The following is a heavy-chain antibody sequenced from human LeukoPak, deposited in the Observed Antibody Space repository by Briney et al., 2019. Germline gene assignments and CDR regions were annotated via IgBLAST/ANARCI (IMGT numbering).Heavy chain of an antibody. CDR2: ISGSGGST. V-gene: IGHV3-23*01. J-gene: IGHJ3*02. CDR1: GFTFSSYA. Sequence: GGSLRLSCAASGFTFSSYAMSWVRQAPGKGLEWVSAISGSGGSTYYADSVKGRFTTSRDNSKNTLYLQMNSLRAEDTAVYYCAAHYGDYEYDAFDTWGQGTMVTVSS. D-gene: IGHD4-17*01. CDR3: AAHYGDYEYDAFDT.